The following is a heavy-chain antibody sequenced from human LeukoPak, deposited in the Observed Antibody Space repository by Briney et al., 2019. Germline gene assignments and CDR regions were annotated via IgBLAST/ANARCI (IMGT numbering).Heavy chain of an antibody. Sequence: GGSLRLSCAASGFTFSSYGMHWVRQAPGKGLEWVAVIWYDGSNKYYADSVKGRFTISRDNSKNTLYLQMNSLRAEDTAVYYCARDPLYSSGWCYDYRGQGTLVTVSS. D-gene: IGHD6-19*01. CDR3: ARDPLYSSGWCYDY. CDR1: GFTFSSYG. V-gene: IGHV3-33*01. J-gene: IGHJ4*02. CDR2: IWYDGSNK.